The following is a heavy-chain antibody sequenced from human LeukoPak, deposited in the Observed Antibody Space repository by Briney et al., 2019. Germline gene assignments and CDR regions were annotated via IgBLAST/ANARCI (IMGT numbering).Heavy chain of an antibody. Sequence: GASVKVSCKASGYILTDYYMHWVRQAPGQGLEWMGWINPNSGDTNYAQKFQGRVTMTRDTSISTVYMELRRLRYDDTAAYYCARAPPYNILTGYRLFDYWGQGTLVTVSS. J-gene: IGHJ4*02. CDR3: ARAPPYNILTGYRLFDY. CDR2: INPNSGDT. CDR1: GYILTDYY. D-gene: IGHD3-9*01. V-gene: IGHV1-2*02.